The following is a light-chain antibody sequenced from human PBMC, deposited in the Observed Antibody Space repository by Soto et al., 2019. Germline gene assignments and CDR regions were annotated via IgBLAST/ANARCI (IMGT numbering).Light chain of an antibody. CDR2: EVS. CDR3: MQGTHWPRT. CDR1: QSLLHSGGNTY. J-gene: IGKJ1*01. Sequence: DVVMTQSPLSLPVTLGQPASISCRSSQSLLHSGGNTYLNWFQQRPGQSPRRLIYEVSKRDSGVSDRLSGSGSGADFTLKISRVEAEDVGIYYCMQGTHWPRTFGQETTVEIK. V-gene: IGKV2-30*02.